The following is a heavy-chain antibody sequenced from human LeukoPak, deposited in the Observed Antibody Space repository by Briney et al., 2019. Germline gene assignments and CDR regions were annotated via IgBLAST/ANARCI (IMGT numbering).Heavy chain of an antibody. D-gene: IGHD2-2*01. Sequence: SETLSLTCTVSGASIHDDHFTWIRQPPGRGLEWIGFVYYRGSAKYNPSLESRVTISVDTSKKQISLILKSVTAADTAVYYCGRNFEASSTWYIQYWGQGSLVAVSS. J-gene: IGHJ1*01. V-gene: IGHV4-59*12. CDR1: GASIHDDH. CDR3: GRNFEASSTWYIQY. CDR2: VYYRGSA.